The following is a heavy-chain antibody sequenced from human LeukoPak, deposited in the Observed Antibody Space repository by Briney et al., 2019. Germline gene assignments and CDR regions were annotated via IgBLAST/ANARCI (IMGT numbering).Heavy chain of an antibody. CDR2: IYYSGST. CDR3: ARVDYYDSSVTFDI. D-gene: IGHD3-22*01. V-gene: IGHV4-30-4*08. J-gene: IGHJ3*02. CDR1: GGSISSGDYY. Sequence: SQTLSLTCTVSGGSISSGDYYWSWIRQPPGKGLEWIGYIYYSGSTYYNPSLKSRVTISVDTSNNQFSLKLSSVTAADTAVYYCARVDYYDSSVTFDIWGQGTMVTVSS.